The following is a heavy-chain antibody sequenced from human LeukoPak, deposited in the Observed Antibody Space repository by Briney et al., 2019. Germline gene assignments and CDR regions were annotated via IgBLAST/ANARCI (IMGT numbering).Heavy chain of an antibody. CDR3: ARDLSVTQRAVAGTQGF. CDR2: SSPYNGNT. D-gene: IGHD6-19*01. J-gene: IGHJ4*02. V-gene: IGHV1-18*01. CDR1: GYTFTSYG. Sequence: ASVKVSCKASGYTFTSYGISLVRQAPGQGLEWMGWSSPYNGNTNYAQKLQGRVTMTTDTSTSTAYMELRSLRSDDTAVYYCARDLSVTQRAVAGTQGFWGQGTLVTVSS.